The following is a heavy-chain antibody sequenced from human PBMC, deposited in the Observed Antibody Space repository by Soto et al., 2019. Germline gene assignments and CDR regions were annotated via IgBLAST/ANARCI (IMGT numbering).Heavy chain of an antibody. Sequence: ASVKVSCKASGYSFSTYGISWVRQATGQGLEWMGWMNPNSGNTGYAQKFQGRVTMTRNTSISTAYMELSSLRSEDTAVYYCARVVAGIKDYYYYGMDVWGQGTTVTVSS. CDR3: ARVVAGIKDYYYYGMDV. CDR1: GYSFSTYG. J-gene: IGHJ6*02. D-gene: IGHD6-19*01. CDR2: MNPNSGNT. V-gene: IGHV1-8*01.